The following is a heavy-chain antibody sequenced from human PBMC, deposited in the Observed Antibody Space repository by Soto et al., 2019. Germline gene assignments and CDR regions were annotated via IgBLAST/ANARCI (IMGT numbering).Heavy chain of an antibody. Sequence: DVHLLESGGGLVQPGGSLRLSCAASGFSFSSYAMVWVRQAPGKGLEWVAVISARGGSSYFADSVKGRFTLSRDNSKNVLSLEMNSLRAEDTAIYFCAKSSIEYSASVDNWGQGTLVVVSS. CDR3: AKSSIEYSASVDN. V-gene: IGHV3-23*01. CDR1: GFSFSSYA. J-gene: IGHJ4*02. CDR2: ISARGGSS. D-gene: IGHD5-12*01.